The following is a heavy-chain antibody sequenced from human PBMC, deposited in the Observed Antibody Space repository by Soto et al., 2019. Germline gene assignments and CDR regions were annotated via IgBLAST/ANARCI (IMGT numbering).Heavy chain of an antibody. Sequence: GESLKISCKGSGYNFTNYWIGWVRQMPGKGLEWMGIIYPADSDTRYSPSFQGQVTISADKSISTAYLQWSSLKASDTAMYYCARTSAAGKYYYGMDVWGQGTTVTVSS. D-gene: IGHD6-13*01. V-gene: IGHV5-51*01. CDR2: IYPADSDT. CDR3: ARTSAAGKYYYGMDV. J-gene: IGHJ6*02. CDR1: GYNFTNYW.